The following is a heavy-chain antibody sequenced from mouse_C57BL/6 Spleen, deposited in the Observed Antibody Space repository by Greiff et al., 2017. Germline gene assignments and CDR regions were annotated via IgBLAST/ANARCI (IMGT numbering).Heavy chain of an antibody. CDR3: ASIYYGNYGDFDV. CDR1: GFSLTSYG. D-gene: IGHD2-1*01. CDR2: IWSGGST. V-gene: IGHV2-2*01. Sequence: VKLMESGPGLVQPSQRLSITCTVSGFSLTSYGVHWVRQSPGKGLEWLGVIWSGGSTDYNAAFISRLSLSKDNSKSQVFFKRNSLQADDTAIYYWASIYYGNYGDFDVWGTGTTVTVSS. J-gene: IGHJ1*03.